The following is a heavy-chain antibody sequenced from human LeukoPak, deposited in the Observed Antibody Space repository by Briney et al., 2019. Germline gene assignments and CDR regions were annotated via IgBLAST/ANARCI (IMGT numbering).Heavy chain of an antibody. CDR2: IAYDGSNE. D-gene: IGHD2-21*01. J-gene: IGHJ6*02. CDR1: GFTFSNYG. V-gene: IGHV3-30*18. CDR3: AKYFYSNFYYGLDV. Sequence: PGGSLRLSCAASGFTFSNYGMHWVRQAPGKGLEWVAVIAYDGSNEYYAEFVKGRFTISRDNSKNTLYLQMNSLRAEDTAIYYCAKYFYSNFYYGLDVWGQGTTVTVSS.